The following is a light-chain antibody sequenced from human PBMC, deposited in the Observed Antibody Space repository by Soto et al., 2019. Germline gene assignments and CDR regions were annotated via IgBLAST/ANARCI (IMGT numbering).Light chain of an antibody. V-gene: IGKV3-15*01. CDR2: GAS. CDR1: QNIASS. J-gene: IGKJ4*01. CDR3: QQYYDWPLT. Sequence: EIGMTQSPATLSVSPGERVTLSCRASQNIASSLDWYQQIPGQPPRLLFYGASTRASAVPARFSGSGSGTEFTLNISSLQSEDFAVYYCQQYYDWPLTFGGGTRVEIK.